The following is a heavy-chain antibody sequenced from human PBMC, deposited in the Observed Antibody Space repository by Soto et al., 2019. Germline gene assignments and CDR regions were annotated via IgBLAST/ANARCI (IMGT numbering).Heavy chain of an antibody. J-gene: IGHJ6*02. CDR2: IIPILGIA. D-gene: IGHD3-10*01. CDR3: ARGVTMVRGVINGMDV. Sequence: QVQLVQSGAEVKKPGSSVKVSCKASGGTFSSYTISWVRQAPGQGLEWMGRIIPILGIANYAQKFQGRVPITADKSTSTAYMELSSLRSEDTAVYYCARGVTMVRGVINGMDVWGQGTTVTVSS. V-gene: IGHV1-69*02. CDR1: GGTFSSYT.